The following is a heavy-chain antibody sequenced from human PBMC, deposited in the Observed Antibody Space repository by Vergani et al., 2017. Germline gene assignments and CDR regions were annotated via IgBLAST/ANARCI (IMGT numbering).Heavy chain of an antibody. Sequence: QVQLQQWGAGLLKPSETLSLTCAVYGGSFSGYYWSWIRQPPGKGLEWIGEINHSGSTNYNPSLKSRVTISVDTSKNQFSLKLSSVTAADTAVYYCARGPPSSWIRSVPFDYWGQGTLVTVSS. J-gene: IGHJ4*02. V-gene: IGHV4-34*01. D-gene: IGHD6-13*01. CDR2: INHSGST. CDR3: ARGPPSSWIRSVPFDY. CDR1: GGSFSGYY.